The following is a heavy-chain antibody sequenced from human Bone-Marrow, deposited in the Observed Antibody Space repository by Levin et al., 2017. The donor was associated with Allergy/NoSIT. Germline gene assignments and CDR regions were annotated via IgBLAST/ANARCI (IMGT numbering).Heavy chain of an antibody. CDR2: FSGSGHTT. CDR1: GFTFRDYA. CDR3: AKEYYSSSFGYFDL. J-gene: IGHJ2*01. D-gene: IGHD6-13*01. V-gene: IGHV3-23*01. Sequence: GGSLRLCCAASGFTFRDYAMSWVRQAPGKGLEWVSTFSGSGHTTYYADSVKGRFATSRDNSKSTLCLQMNSLRADDTAVYYCAKEYYSSSFGYFDLWGRGTLVIVSS.